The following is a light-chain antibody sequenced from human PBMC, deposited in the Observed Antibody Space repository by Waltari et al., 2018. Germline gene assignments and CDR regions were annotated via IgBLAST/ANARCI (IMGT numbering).Light chain of an antibody. J-gene: IGLJ2*01. Sequence: QSALTQPASVSGSPGQPINISCTGTSRAVGGYNYVSWYQQHQGKAPKLMIYDVSIRPSGVSNRFSGSKSGNTASLTISGRQAEDEADYYCSSYISSSTLELFGGGTSLTVL. CDR1: SRAVGGYNY. CDR3: SSYISSSTLEL. CDR2: DVS. V-gene: IGLV2-14*03.